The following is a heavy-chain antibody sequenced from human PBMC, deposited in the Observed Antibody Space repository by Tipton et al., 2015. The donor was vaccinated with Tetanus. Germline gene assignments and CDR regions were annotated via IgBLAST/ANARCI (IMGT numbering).Heavy chain of an antibody. V-gene: IGHV4-39*01. CDR3: ASMTPVDWYFDL. CDR1: GGSISIPDVY. D-gene: IGHD4-23*01. J-gene: IGHJ2*01. CDR2: IYNSGRP. Sequence: GLVKPSETLSLTCTVSGGSISIPDVYWAWIRQSPEKGLEWIGSIYNSGRPNFNPSLKSRVTMTVDTSKNQFSLKLGSVTAADTAVYYCASMTPVDWYFDLWGRGTLVTVSS.